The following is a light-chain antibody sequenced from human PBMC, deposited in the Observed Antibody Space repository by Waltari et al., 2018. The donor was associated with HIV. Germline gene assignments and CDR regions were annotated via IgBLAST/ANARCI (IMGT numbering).Light chain of an antibody. CDR2: WAS. J-gene: IGKJ4*02. Sequence: IVLTQSPASLAVSLGEGAPINSKSSQSVFDRSTHKTHLAWYQQKAGQPPKLVIHWASTRESGVPDRFTGSGSGTDFTLTISSLQAEDVAVYYCHQYYGPPSTFGGGTK. CDR3: HQYYGPPST. CDR1: QSVFDRSTHKTH. V-gene: IGKV4-1*01.